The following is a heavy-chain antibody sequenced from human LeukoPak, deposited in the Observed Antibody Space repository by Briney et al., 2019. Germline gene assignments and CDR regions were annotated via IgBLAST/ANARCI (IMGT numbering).Heavy chain of an antibody. V-gene: IGHV3-49*04. CDR2: IRSKAYGGTT. Sequence: GGSLRLSCTASGFTFGDYAMSWVRQAPGKGLEWVGFIRSKAYGGTTEYAASVKGRFTISRDDSKSIAYLQMNSLRTEDTAVYYCTREGRGSDAFDYWGQGTLVTVSS. J-gene: IGHJ4*02. CDR1: GFTFGDYA. CDR3: TREGRGSDAFDY. D-gene: IGHD3-16*01.